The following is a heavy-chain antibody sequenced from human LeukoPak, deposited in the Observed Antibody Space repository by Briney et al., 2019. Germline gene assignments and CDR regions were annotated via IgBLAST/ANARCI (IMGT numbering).Heavy chain of an antibody. CDR3: ARKYYDYVWGSYPNHNWFDP. J-gene: IGHJ5*02. CDR2: ISAYNGNT. V-gene: IGHV1-18*01. CDR1: GYTFTSYG. D-gene: IGHD3-16*01. Sequence: ASVKVSCKASGYTFTSYGISWVRQAPGQGLEWMGWISAYNGNTNYAQKLQGRVTMTTDISTSTAYMELRSLRSDDTAVYYCARKYYDYVWGSYPNHNWFDPWGQGTLVTVSS.